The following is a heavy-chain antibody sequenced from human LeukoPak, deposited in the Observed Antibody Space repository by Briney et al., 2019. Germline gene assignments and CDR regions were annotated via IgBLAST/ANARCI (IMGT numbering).Heavy chain of an antibody. J-gene: IGHJ4*02. CDR3: ARHPGYSYGPLDF. V-gene: IGHV4-59*08. D-gene: IGHD5-18*01. Sequence: SETLSLTCTVSGGSINSHYWSWIRQPPWKGLEYIGYIYSSGTTNYNPSLKSRVTISVDTSKNQFSLNLTSVTAADTAVYYCARHPGYSYGPLDFWGQGTLVTVSS. CDR2: IYSSGTT. CDR1: GGSINSHY.